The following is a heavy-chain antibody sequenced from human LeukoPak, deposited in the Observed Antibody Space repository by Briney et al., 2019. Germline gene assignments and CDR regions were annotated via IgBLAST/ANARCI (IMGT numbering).Heavy chain of an antibody. Sequence: GGSLRLSCAASGFTFKSYGMTWVRQVPGKGLEWVSSITGAGSSTKYADSVSGRFTISRDNSKNTLSLQMTGLRAEDTAVYYCARKVAVAMDLDYWGQGTLVTVSS. CDR2: ITGAGSST. J-gene: IGHJ4*02. D-gene: IGHD5-18*01. CDR1: GFTFKSYG. CDR3: ARKVAVAMDLDY. V-gene: IGHV3-23*01.